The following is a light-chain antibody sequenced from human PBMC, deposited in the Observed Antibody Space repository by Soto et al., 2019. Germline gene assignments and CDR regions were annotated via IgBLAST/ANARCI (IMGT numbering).Light chain of an antibody. V-gene: IGKV1-5*03. CDR2: KAS. Sequence: DIQMTQSPSTLSASVGDRVTITCRASQSISSWLAWYQQKPGKAPKLLIYKASSLESWVPSTFSGSGSGTEFTLTISSLQPDDFATYCCQQYNSYPLTFGGGTKVEIK. CDR3: QQYNSYPLT. CDR1: QSISSW. J-gene: IGKJ4*01.